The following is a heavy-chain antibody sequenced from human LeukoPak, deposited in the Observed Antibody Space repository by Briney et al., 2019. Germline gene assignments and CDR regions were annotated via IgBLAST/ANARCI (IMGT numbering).Heavy chain of an antibody. D-gene: IGHD2-2*01. Sequence: GGSLRLSCVGSGFTFGNYAMNRVRQAPGKGLEWVSGLTVGGDSTFYADSVTGRFTISRDNSKNTLYLRMNSLRAEDTALYYCAKASCRSTSCYVDYWGQGTLVTVSS. CDR3: AKASCRSTSCYVDY. CDR2: LTVGGDST. V-gene: IGHV3-23*01. J-gene: IGHJ4*02. CDR1: GFTFGNYA.